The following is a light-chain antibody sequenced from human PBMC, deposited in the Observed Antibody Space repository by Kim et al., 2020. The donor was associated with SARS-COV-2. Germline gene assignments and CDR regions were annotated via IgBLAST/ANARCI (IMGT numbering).Light chain of an antibody. CDR2: AVT. V-gene: IGLV2-11*01. J-gene: IGLJ3*02. Sequence: PGRSVAIACTETSGDVGGYNCVSWYQLEPGKAPKLMIYAVTKRPSGVPDRFSGSKSGNTASLTISGLQAEDEADYYCCSYAGGYTVFGGGTQLTVL. CDR1: SGDVGGYNC. CDR3: CSYAGGYTV.